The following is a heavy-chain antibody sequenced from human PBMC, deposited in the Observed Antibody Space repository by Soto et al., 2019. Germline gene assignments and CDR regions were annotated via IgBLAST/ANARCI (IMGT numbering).Heavy chain of an antibody. CDR3: AKKGYYDTSGYPIRYFDY. CDR1: GFTFSNYA. D-gene: IGHD3-22*01. V-gene: IGHV3-23*01. Sequence: GGSLRLSCAASGFTFSNYAMAWVRQAPGKGLEWVSTITYSGGSRDYADSVKGRFTISRDNSKNTLYLQMNSLRAEDTAVYYCAKKGYYDTSGYPIRYFDYWGQRTLVTVSS. CDR2: ITYSGGSR. J-gene: IGHJ4*02.